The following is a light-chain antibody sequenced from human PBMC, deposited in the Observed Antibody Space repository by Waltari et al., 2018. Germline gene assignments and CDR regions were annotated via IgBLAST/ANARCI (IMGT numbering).Light chain of an antibody. Sequence: DIRMTQSPSSLSASVGDRVTITCQASQDIGNYLNWYQQIEGKAPKLLISDASKLETGVPSRFSGSGSGTHFTFTISSLQPADSATYYCQQYDNLLTFGGGTKVEIQ. CDR1: QDIGNY. V-gene: IGKV1-33*01. CDR2: DAS. J-gene: IGKJ4*01. CDR3: QQYDNLLT.